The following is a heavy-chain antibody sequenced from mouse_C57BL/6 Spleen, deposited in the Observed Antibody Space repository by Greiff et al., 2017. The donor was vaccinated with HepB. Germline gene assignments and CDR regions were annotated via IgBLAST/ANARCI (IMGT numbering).Heavy chain of an antibody. D-gene: IGHD1-1*01. CDR1: GYTFTDYY. CDR2: INPNNGGT. J-gene: IGHJ2*01. CDR3: ARWGTTVVAEDYFDY. Sequence: EVQLKQSGPELVKPGASVKISCKASGYTFTDYYMNWVKQSHGKSLEWIGDINPNNGGTSYNQKFKGKATLTVDKSSSTAYMELRSLTSEDSAVYYCARWGTTVVAEDYFDYWGQGTTLTVSS. V-gene: IGHV1-26*01.